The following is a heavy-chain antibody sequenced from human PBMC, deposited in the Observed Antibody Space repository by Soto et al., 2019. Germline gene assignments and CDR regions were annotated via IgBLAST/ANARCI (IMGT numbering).Heavy chain of an antibody. V-gene: IGHV4-61*01. J-gene: IGHJ6*02. Sequence: SETLSLTCTVSGGSVSSGSYYWSWIRQPPGKGLEWIGYIYYGGSTNYNPSLKSRVTISVDTSKNQFSLKLSSVTAADTAVYYCARRMGGSYWSDYYGMDVWGQGTTVTVSS. D-gene: IGHD1-26*01. CDR2: IYYGGST. CDR1: GGSVSSGSYY. CDR3: ARRMGGSYWSDYYGMDV.